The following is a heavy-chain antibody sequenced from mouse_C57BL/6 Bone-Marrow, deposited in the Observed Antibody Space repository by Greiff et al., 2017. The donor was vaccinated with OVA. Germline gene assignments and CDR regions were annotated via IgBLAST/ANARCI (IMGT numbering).Heavy chain of an antibody. CDR2: ISNLAYSI. V-gene: IGHV5-15*01. Sequence: EVKLVESGGGLVQPGGSLKLSCAASGFTFSDYGMAWVRQAPRKGPEWVAFISNLAYSIYYADTVTGRFTISRENAKNTLYLEMSSLRSEDTAMYYCARRGDYDGDAMDYWGQGTSVTVSS. J-gene: IGHJ4*01. CDR3: ARRGDYDGDAMDY. CDR1: GFTFSDYG. D-gene: IGHD2-4*01.